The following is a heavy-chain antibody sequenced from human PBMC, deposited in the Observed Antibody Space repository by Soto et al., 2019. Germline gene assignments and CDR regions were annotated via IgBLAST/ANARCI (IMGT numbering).Heavy chain of an antibody. CDR2: ISAYNGNT. V-gene: IGHV1-18*01. CDR1: GGTFSSYG. CDR3: ARGNYYDSLDYYYGMDV. D-gene: IGHD3-22*01. J-gene: IGHJ6*02. Sequence: GASVKVSCKASGGTFSSYGISWVRQAPGQGLEWMGWISAYNGNTNYAQKLQGRVTMTTDTSTSTAYMELRSLRSDDTAVYYCARGNYYDSLDYYYGMDVWGQGTTVTVSS.